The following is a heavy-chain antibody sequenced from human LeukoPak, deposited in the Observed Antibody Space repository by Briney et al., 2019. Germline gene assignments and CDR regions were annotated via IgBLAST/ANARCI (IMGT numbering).Heavy chain of an antibody. CDR3: AKDSSITYYYGSGEIDY. V-gene: IGHV3-21*04. D-gene: IGHD3-10*01. CDR1: GLTFNTYT. J-gene: IGHJ4*02. Sequence: GGSLRLSCAASGLTFNTYTMNWVRQAPGKGLEWVSSFSSGTSYIYYADSVKGRFTISRDNAKNSLYLQMNSLRAEDTAVYYCAKDSSITYYYGSGEIDYWGQGTLVTVSS. CDR2: FSSGTSYI.